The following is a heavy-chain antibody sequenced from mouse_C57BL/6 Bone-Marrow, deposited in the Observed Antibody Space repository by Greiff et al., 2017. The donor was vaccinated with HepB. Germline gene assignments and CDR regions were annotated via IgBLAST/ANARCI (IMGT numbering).Heavy chain of an antibody. V-gene: IGHV1-31*01. CDR1: GYSFTGYY. Sequence: VQLQQSGPELVKPGASVKISCKASGYSFTGYYMHWVKQSHGNILDWIGYIYPYNGVSSYNQNFKGKATLTVDKSSSIAYMELRSRTSEDSAVYYGAREGGACHFDYWGQVTTLTVSS. CDR3: AREGGACHFDY. CDR2: IYPYNGVS. J-gene: IGHJ2*01.